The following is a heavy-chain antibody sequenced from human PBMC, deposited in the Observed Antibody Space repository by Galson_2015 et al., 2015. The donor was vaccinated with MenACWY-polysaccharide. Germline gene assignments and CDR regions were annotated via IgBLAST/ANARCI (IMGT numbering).Heavy chain of an antibody. CDR3: ALIPPAPSRQVPAYYYGMAV. CDR1: GFSLSTSGVS. CDR2: IDWDDDD. Sequence: PALVKPIQTLTLTCTFYGFSLSTSGVSVSWIRQPPGKALEWLARIDWDDDDYYSTSLKTRLTISKDTSKNQVFLTMTNMKPVDTATYYCALIPPAPSRQVPAYYYGMAVWGQGTTVTVSS. V-gene: IGHV2-70*11. J-gene: IGHJ6*02.